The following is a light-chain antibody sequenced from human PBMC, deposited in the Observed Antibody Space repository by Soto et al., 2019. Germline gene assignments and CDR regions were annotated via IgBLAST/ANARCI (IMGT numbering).Light chain of an antibody. CDR1: SSDVGGYNY. J-gene: IGLJ1*01. Sequence: QSALTQPPSASGSPGQSVTISCTGTSSDVGGYNYVSWYQQHPGKAPKLMIYEVSKRPSGVPDRFSGSKSGNTASLTVSGLQAEDEPDYYCSSYAGSNNIYVFGTGTKLTVL. CDR3: SSYAGSNNIYV. V-gene: IGLV2-8*01. CDR2: EVS.